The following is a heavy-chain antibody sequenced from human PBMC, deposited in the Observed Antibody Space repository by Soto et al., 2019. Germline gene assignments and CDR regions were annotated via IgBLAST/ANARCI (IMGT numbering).Heavy chain of an antibody. V-gene: IGHV3-74*01. J-gene: IGHJ4*02. CDR2: INPGGSIT. CDR1: GFTFSSYW. Sequence: EEQLVESGGGLVQPGGSLRLSCAASGFTFSSYWMHWVRQAPGKGLVWVSRINPGGSITAYADSVKGRFTISRDNGKNTLYLQMNSLRGDDTAVYYCARVPTGKYGVWNYWGQGTLVTVSS. D-gene: IGHD2-8*01. CDR3: ARVPTGKYGVWNY.